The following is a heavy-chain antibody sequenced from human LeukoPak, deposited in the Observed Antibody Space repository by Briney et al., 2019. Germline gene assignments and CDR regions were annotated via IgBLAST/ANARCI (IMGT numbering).Heavy chain of an antibody. V-gene: IGHV4-4*07. J-gene: IGHJ2*01. CDR1: GGSIRSYY. Sequence: SETLSLTCTVSGGSIRSYYWSWIRQSAGKGLEWFGRIYTSGSTNYNPSLKSRVTMSVDTSKNQFSLKLSSVTAADTAVYYCSRGGRDSSGYYFDWYFDLWGRGTLVTVSS. D-gene: IGHD3-22*01. CDR3: SRGGRDSSGYYFDWYFDL. CDR2: IYTSGST.